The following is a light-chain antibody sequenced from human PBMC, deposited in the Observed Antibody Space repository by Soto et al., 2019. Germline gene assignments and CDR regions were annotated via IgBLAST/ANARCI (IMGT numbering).Light chain of an antibody. V-gene: IGKV3-15*01. CDR3: QQYNGYSTWT. J-gene: IGKJ1*01. CDR2: GAS. Sequence: ETVMTQSPDTLSVSPGERATLSCKTSQSVASNLAWYQQKTGHGPRLLIFGASTRATGIPPRFSGSGYGTEFTLTISSLQPDDFATYYCQQYNGYSTWTFGQGTKVDIK. CDR1: QSVASN.